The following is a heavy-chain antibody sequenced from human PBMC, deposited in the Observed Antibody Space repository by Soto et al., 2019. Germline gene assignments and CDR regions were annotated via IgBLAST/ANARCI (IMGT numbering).Heavy chain of an antibody. CDR1: GYTFTGYY. CDR2: INPNSGGT. D-gene: IGHD5-18*01. CDR3: ARATILYSYGSDDAFDI. V-gene: IGHV1-2*04. Sequence: ASVKVSCKASGYTFTGYYMHWVRQAPGQGLEWMGWINPNSGGTNYAQKFQGWVTMTRDTSISTAYMELSRLRSDDTAVYYCARATILYSYGSDDAFDIWGQGTMDTVSS. J-gene: IGHJ3*02.